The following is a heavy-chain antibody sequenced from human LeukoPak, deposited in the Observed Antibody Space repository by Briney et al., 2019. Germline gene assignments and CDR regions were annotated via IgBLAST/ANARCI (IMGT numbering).Heavy chain of an antibody. J-gene: IGHJ4*02. Sequence: GGSLRLSCVASEVTFSRHWILWVRQAPGKGLEWVANIKQDESEKYYVDSLKGRFTISRDNAKNSLYLQTNSLRAEDTAVYYCARDKIEGPTKLDYWGQGILVTVSS. V-gene: IGHV3-7*01. CDR2: IKQDESEK. CDR1: EVTFSRHW. CDR3: ARDKIEGPTKLDY. D-gene: IGHD1-1*01.